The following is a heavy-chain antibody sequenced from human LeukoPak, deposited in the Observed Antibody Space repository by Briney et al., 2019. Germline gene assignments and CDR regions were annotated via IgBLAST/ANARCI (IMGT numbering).Heavy chain of an antibody. V-gene: IGHV4-59*01. CDR2: IYYSGST. D-gene: IGHD6-13*01. CDR1: GGSISSYY. CDR3: AREGIAAAGVTLDYYYGMDV. Sequence: PSETLSLTCTVSGGSISSYYWSWVRQPPGKGLEWVGDIYYSGSTNYNPSLKSRVNISVDTSKSQFSLKLSSVTAADTAVYYCAREGIAAAGVTLDYYYGMDVWGKGTTVTVSS. J-gene: IGHJ6*04.